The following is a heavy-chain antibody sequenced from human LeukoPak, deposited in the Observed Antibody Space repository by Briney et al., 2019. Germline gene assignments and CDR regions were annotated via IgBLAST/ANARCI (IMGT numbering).Heavy chain of an antibody. Sequence: SETLSLTCTVSGGSISNYYWSWIRQPPGKGLEYIGYIFYSGSTNYNPSLKSRVTISVDTSKNQFSLRLSSVTAADTAMYYCASLHDTSGYLVGFDIWGQGTMVTVFS. J-gene: IGHJ3*02. CDR2: IFYSGST. V-gene: IGHV4-59*08. CDR1: GGSISNYY. D-gene: IGHD3-22*01. CDR3: ASLHDTSGYLVGFDI.